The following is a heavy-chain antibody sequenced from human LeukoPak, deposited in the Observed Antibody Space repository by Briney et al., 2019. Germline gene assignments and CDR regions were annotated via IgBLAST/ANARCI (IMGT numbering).Heavy chain of an antibody. J-gene: IGHJ4*02. CDR2: ISYDGSNK. D-gene: IGHD6-13*01. CDR1: GFTFSSYA. CDR3: ARDLLYSSLDY. V-gene: IGHV3-30*04. Sequence: GGSLRLPCAASGFTFSSYAMHWVRQAPGKGLEWVAVISYDGSNKYYADSVKGRFTISRDNSKNTLYLQMNSLRAEDTAVYYCARDLLYSSLDYWGQGTLVTVSS.